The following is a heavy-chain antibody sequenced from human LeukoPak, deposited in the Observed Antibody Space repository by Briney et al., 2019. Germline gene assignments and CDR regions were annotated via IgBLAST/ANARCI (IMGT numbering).Heavy chain of an antibody. CDR2: ISGSGGST. CDR1: GFTFSSYA. D-gene: IGHD6-6*01. Sequence: PGGSLRLSCAASGFTFSSYATSWVRQAPGKGLEWVSAISGSGGSTYYADSVKGRFTISRDNSKNTLYLQTNSLRAEDTAVYYCAKHPLIAAASGWFDPWGQGTLVTVSS. CDR3: AKHPLIAAASGWFDP. V-gene: IGHV3-23*01. J-gene: IGHJ5*02.